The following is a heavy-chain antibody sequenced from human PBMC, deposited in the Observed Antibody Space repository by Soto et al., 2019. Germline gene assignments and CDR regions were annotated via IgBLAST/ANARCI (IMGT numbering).Heavy chain of an antibody. J-gene: IGHJ6*02. CDR1: GYTFTSYG. Sequence: ATVKVSCKASGYTFTSYGISWVRQAPGQGLEWMGWISAYNGNTNYAQKLQGRVTMTTDTSTSTAYMELRSLRSDDTAVYYCASILEWLIGGHYGMDVWGQGTTVTVSS. CDR2: ISAYNGNT. D-gene: IGHD3-3*01. V-gene: IGHV1-18*04. CDR3: ASILEWLIGGHYGMDV.